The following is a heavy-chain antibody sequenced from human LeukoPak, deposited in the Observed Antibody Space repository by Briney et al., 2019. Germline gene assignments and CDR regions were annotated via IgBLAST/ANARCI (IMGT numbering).Heavy chain of an antibody. CDR1: GGSISSSSYY. CDR2: IYYSGST. CDR3: ARSTYCSSTSCPFDY. D-gene: IGHD2-2*01. V-gene: IGHV4-39*07. J-gene: IGHJ4*02. Sequence: SETLSLTCTVSGGSISSSSYYWGWIRQPPGKGLEWIGSIYYSGSTYYNPSLKSRVTISVDTSKNQFSLKLSSVTAADTAVYYCARSTYCSSTSCPFDYWGQGTLVTVSS.